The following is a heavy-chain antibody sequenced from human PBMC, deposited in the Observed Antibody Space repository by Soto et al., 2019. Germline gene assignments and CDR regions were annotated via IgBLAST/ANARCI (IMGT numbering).Heavy chain of an antibody. D-gene: IGHD4-17*01. V-gene: IGHV3-30-3*01. CDR3: ARDDYGDIGLDY. J-gene: IGHJ4*02. CDR1: GFTFSSYA. Sequence: QVQLVESGGGVVQPGRSLRLSCAASGFTFSSYAMHWVRQAPGKGLEWVAVISYDGSNKYYADSVKGRFTISRDNYKNTLYLQMNSLRAEDTAVYYCARDDYGDIGLDYWGQGTLVTVSS. CDR2: ISYDGSNK.